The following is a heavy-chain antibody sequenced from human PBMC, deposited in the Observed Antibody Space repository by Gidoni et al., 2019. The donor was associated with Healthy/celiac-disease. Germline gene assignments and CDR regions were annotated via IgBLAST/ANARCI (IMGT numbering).Heavy chain of an antibody. D-gene: IGHD5-12*01. CDR2: INTNTGNP. CDR1: GYPFPSST. J-gene: IGHJ6*02. Sequence: QVQLVQSGSELKKPGASVKVSCKASGYPFPSSTMNWVRQAPGQGLEWMGWINTNTGNPTYAQGVTGRFVFSLDTSVSTAYLQISSLKAEDTAVYYCARVQNIVATAYYDYYGMDVWGQGTTVTVSS. V-gene: IGHV7-4-1*02. CDR3: ARVQNIVATAYYDYYGMDV.